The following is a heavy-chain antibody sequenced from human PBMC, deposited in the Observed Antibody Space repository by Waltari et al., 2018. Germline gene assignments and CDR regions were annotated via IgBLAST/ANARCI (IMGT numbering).Heavy chain of an antibody. CDR2: FYTSGRT. CDR1: GGSISSYY. V-gene: IGHV4-4*07. Sequence: QVQLQESGPGLVKPSETLSLTCTVSGGSISSYYWSWIRQPAGKGLEWICRFYTSGRTNYNPSLKSRVTMSVDTSKNQFALKLSSVTAADTAVYYCARSGIAAAGTQDAFDIWGQGTMVTVSS. J-gene: IGHJ3*02. D-gene: IGHD6-13*01. CDR3: ARSGIAAAGTQDAFDI.